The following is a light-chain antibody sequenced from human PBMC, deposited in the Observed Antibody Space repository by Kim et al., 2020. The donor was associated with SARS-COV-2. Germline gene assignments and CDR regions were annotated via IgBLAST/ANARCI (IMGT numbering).Light chain of an antibody. J-gene: IGKJ5*01. CDR2: GAS. Sequence: EYGGERVTCACRASQDINIYLAGIQQKPGKAPKSRSFGASSLQSGVPSRFSGSGSGTDFTLTISSLQAEDFATYCCQQYKSYPITFGQGTRLEIK. V-gene: IGKV1-16*01. CDR1: QDINIY. CDR3: QQYKSYPIT.